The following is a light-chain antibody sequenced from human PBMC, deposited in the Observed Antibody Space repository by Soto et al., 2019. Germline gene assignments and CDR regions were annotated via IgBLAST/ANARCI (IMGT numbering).Light chain of an antibody. Sequence: QSALTQPPSASGSPGQSVTISCTGSSSDVGGYEYVSWYQQHPGKAPKLMIYEVSNRPSGVSNRFSGSKSGNTASLTISGLQAEDEADYYCSSYTSSSTPVVFGGGTKLTVL. CDR2: EVS. V-gene: IGLV2-14*01. J-gene: IGLJ2*01. CDR3: SSYTSSSTPVV. CDR1: SSDVGGYEY.